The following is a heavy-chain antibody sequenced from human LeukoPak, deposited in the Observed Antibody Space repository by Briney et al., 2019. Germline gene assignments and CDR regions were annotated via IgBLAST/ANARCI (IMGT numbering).Heavy chain of an antibody. V-gene: IGHV3-23*01. Sequence: GGSLRLSCAASGFTFSSYAMSWVRQAPGKGLEWVSAISGSGGSTYYADSVKGRFTISRDNSKNTLYLQMNSLRAEDTAVYYCATRIKWLRGNWFDPWGQGTLVTVSS. J-gene: IGHJ5*02. D-gene: IGHD3-22*01. CDR1: GFTFSSYA. CDR2: ISGSGGST. CDR3: ATRIKWLRGNWFDP.